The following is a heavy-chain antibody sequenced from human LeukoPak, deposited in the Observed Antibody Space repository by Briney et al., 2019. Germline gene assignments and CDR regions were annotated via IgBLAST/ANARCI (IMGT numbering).Heavy chain of an antibody. CDR3: TTEGYCSGGSCAGFDH. Sequence: GGSLRLSCAASGLTFSKAWMSWVRQAPGKGLERVGRIKSKTDGGTTDYAAPVKGRFTISRDDSKNTVYLQMNSLKTEDTAVYYCTTEGYCSGGSCAGFDHWGQGTLVTVSS. D-gene: IGHD2-15*01. V-gene: IGHV3-15*01. CDR1: GLTFSKAW. J-gene: IGHJ4*02. CDR2: IKSKTDGGTT.